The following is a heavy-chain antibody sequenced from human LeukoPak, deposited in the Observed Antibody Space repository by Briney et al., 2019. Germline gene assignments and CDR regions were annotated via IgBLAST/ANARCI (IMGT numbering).Heavy chain of an antibody. D-gene: IGHD5-18*01. J-gene: IGHJ4*02. CDR3: AKGDKPVIAMVKFDY. CDR2: IKQDGSEK. V-gene: IGHV3-7*03. CDR1: GFTFSSYW. Sequence: GGSLRLSCAASGFTFSSYWMSWVRQAPGKGLEWVANIKQDGSEKYYVDSVKGRFTISRDNAKNSLYLQMNSLRAEDTAVYYCAKGDKPVIAMVKFDYWGQGTLVTVSS.